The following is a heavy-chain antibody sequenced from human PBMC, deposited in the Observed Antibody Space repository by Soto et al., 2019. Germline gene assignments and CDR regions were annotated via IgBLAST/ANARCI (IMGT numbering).Heavy chain of an antibody. CDR2: IVVGSGNT. CDR1: GFTFTSSA. V-gene: IGHV1-58*01. CDR3: AAPPAYGSHTLYYYYYYGMDV. D-gene: IGHD3-10*01. Sequence: GASVKVSCKASGFTFTSSAVQWVRQARGQRLEWIGWIVVGSGNTNYAQKFQERVTITRDMSTSTAYMELSSLRSEDTAVYYCAAPPAYGSHTLYYYYYYGMDVWGQGTTVTVSS. J-gene: IGHJ6*02.